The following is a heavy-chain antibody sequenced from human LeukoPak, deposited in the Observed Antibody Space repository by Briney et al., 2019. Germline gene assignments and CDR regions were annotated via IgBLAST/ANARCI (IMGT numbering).Heavy chain of an antibody. CDR3: ARPPTGLYYDFWSGYYEGYFDY. CDR2: ISYDGSNK. D-gene: IGHD3-3*01. V-gene: IGHV3-30*04. J-gene: IGHJ4*02. Sequence: GRSLRLSCAASGFTFSSYAMHWVRQAPGKGLEWVAVISYDGSNKYYADSVKGRFTISRDNSKSTLYLQMNSLRAEDTAVYYCARPPTGLYYDFWSGYYEGYFDYWGQGTLVTVSS. CDR1: GFTFSSYA.